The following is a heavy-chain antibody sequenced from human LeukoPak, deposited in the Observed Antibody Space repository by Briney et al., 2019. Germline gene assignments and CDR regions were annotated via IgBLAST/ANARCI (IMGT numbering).Heavy chain of an antibody. CDR2: IIPILGIA. CDR3: ARVVAVDTAMVAYYYYGMDV. V-gene: IGHV1-69*04. Sequence: SVKVSCKASGGTFSSYAISWVRQAPGQGLEWMGRIIPILGIANYAQKFQGRVTITADKSTSTAYMELSSLRSEDTAVYYCARVVAVDTAMVAYYYYGMDVWGQGTTVTVSS. J-gene: IGHJ6*02. D-gene: IGHD5-18*01. CDR1: GGTFSSYA.